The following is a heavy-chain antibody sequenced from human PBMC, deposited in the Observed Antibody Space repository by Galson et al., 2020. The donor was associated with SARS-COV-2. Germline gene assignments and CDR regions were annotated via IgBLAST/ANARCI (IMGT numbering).Heavy chain of an antibody. D-gene: IGHD1-1*01. V-gene: IGHV4-39*07. CDR1: GGSISSSSYY. Sequence: SETLSLTCTVSGGSISSSSYYWGWIRQPPGKGLEWIGSIYYSGSTYYNPSLKSRVTISVDTSKNQFSLKLSSVTAADTAVYYCARVERRDSWFDPWGQGTLVTVSS. J-gene: IGHJ5*02. CDR2: IYYSGST. CDR3: ARVERRDSWFDP.